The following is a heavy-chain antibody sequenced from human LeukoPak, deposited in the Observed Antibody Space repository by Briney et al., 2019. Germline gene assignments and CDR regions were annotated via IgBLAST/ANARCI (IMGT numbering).Heavy chain of an antibody. Sequence: GGSLRLSCAASGFTFSSYAMSWVRQAPGKGLEWSPDISDSGGLTHYADSVKGRFTISRDNSNNTLYLQVNSLRAEDTAVYYCAKGKVQQWGVPEYWGQGTLLTVSS. V-gene: IGHV3-23*01. CDR3: AKGKVQQWGVPEY. D-gene: IGHD1-26*01. J-gene: IGHJ4*02. CDR2: ISDSGGLT. CDR1: GFTFSSYA.